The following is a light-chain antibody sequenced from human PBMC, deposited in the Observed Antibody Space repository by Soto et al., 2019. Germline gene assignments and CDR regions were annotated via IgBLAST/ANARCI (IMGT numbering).Light chain of an antibody. CDR2: WAS. V-gene: IGKV4-1*01. CDR3: QQYTDWPMT. CDR1: QGVLYSSNNKNY. J-gene: IGKJ5*01. Sequence: DIVMTQSPDSLAVSLGERATINCKSSQGVLYSSNNKNYLTWYQQKPGQPPKLLIYWASTRESGVPDRFSGSGSGTEFTLTISSLQSEDFAVYYCQQYTDWPMTLGQGTRLEIK.